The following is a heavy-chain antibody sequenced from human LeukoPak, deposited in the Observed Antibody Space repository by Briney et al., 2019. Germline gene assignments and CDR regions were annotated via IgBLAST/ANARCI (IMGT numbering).Heavy chain of an antibody. V-gene: IGHV4-59*01. CDR2: IYYSGST. J-gene: IGHJ3*02. D-gene: IGHD3-16*01. CDR1: GGSISNYY. Sequence: SETLSLTCTVSGGSISNYYWSWIRQPPGKGLEWIGYIYYSGSTNYNPSLKSRVTISVDTSKNQFSLKLSSVTAADTAVYYCARVSGYYDYVWGRRDAFDIWGQGTMVTVSS. CDR3: ARVSGYYDYVWGRRDAFDI.